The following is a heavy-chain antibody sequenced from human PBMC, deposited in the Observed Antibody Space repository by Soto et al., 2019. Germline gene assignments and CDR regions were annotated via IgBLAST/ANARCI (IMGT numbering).Heavy chain of an antibody. Sequence: KPSETLSLTCTVSYGSIIVSNVFWFWVRQPPGKGLEWIGNIDYSGTAYFNPSLGTRVTFPVDTSKNQFSLTLYSVTAADTAVYYCARTTGRHLDFWGQGILVTVSS. CDR1: YGSIIVSNVF. D-gene: IGHD4-4*01. V-gene: IGHV4-39*01. J-gene: IGHJ4*02. CDR3: ARTTGRHLDF. CDR2: IDYSGTA.